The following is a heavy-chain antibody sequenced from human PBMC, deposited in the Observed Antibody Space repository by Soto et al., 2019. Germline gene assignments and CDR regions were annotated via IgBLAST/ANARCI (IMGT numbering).Heavy chain of an antibody. J-gene: IGHJ3*02. V-gene: IGHV3-9*01. CDR1: GFTFDDYA. Sequence: EVQLVESGGGLVQPCRSLRLSCAASGFTFDDYAMHWVRQAPGKGLEWVSGISWNSGSIGYADSVKGRFTISRDNAKNSLYLQMNSLRAEDTALYYCAKGGVLRYFDWSGLSFDIWCQGTMVTVSS. CDR3: AKGGVLRYFDWSGLSFDI. CDR2: ISWNSGSI. D-gene: IGHD3-9*01.